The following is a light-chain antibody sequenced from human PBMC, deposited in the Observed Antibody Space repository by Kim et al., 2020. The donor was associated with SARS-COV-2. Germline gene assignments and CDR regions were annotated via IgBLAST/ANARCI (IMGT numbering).Light chain of an antibody. CDR3: LQDYIYPLT. V-gene: IGKV1-6*01. J-gene: IGKJ4*01. CDR2: AAS. Sequence: ASVGGRVTITCRASQAIRNDLGLYQQKPGKAPKLLIYAASSLQSGVPSRFSGSGSGTDFTLTITSLQPEDFATYYCLQDYIYPLTFGGGTKVDIK. CDR1: QAIRND.